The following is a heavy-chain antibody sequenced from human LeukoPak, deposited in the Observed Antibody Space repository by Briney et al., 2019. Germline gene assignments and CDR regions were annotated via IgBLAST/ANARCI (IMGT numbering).Heavy chain of an antibody. CDR2: IPSSGDGT. CDR3: ARRTSGAFDF. D-gene: IGHD5-12*01. J-gene: IGHJ4*02. CDR1: GFTFRNYA. Sequence: GRSLRLSCAASGFTFRNYAMTWVRQAPGKGLEWVSSIPSSGDGTYYADSAKGRFTISRDNSKNMLYLQMNSLRAEDTAVYYCARRTSGAFDFWDQGTLVTVSS. V-gene: IGHV3-23*01.